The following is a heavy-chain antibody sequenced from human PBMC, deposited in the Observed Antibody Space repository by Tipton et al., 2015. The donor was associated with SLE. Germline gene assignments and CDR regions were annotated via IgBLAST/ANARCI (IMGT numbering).Heavy chain of an antibody. D-gene: IGHD6-13*01. CDR1: GGSISSSAYY. J-gene: IGHJ4*02. CDR3: ARAVSMQQLPN. Sequence: TLSLTCTVSGGSISSSAYYWGWIRQPPGKGLEWIGSIYYSGSTYYNPSLKSRVTISVDTSKNQFSLKLSFVTAADTAVYYCARAVSMQQLPNWGQGTLVTVSS. V-gene: IGHV4-39*07. CDR2: IYYSGST.